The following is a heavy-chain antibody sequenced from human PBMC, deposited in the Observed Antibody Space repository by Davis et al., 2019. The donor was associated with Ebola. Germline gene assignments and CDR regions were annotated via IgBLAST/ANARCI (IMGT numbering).Heavy chain of an antibody. J-gene: IGHJ4*02. Sequence: GESLKISCKGSGYSFTSYWIGWVRQMPGKGLEWMGIVYPGNSDTRYSPSFQGQVTISADKSISAAYLQWSSLKASDTAMYYCARQVTIFGVVIIGPVDYWGQGTLVTVSS. V-gene: IGHV5-51*01. CDR1: GYSFTSYW. CDR2: VYPGNSDT. CDR3: ARQVTIFGVVIIGPVDY. D-gene: IGHD3-3*01.